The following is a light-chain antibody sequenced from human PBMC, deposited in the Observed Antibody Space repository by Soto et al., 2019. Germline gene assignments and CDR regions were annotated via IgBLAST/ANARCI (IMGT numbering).Light chain of an antibody. Sequence: QSALTQPASVSGSPGQSITISCTGTSSAVGGYNYVSWYQQHPGKAPKLMIYEVSNRPSGVSNRFSGSKSGNTASLTISGLQAEDEADYYCSSYTSSSTPNVFGTGTKVTVL. J-gene: IGLJ1*01. CDR3: SSYTSSSTPNV. CDR1: SSAVGGYNY. CDR2: EVS. V-gene: IGLV2-14*01.